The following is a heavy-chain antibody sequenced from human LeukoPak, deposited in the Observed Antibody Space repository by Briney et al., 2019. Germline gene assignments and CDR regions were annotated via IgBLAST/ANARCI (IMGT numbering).Heavy chain of an antibody. V-gene: IGHV3-7*05. D-gene: IGHD1-26*01. CDR2: IKRDGSDK. CDR3: ARDIGIDY. J-gene: IGHJ4*02. Sequence: PGGSLRLSCVASGFTFSSYWMTWVRQAPGKGLEWVANIKRDGSDKYYVDSVKGRFTISRDNAKNSLYLQINSLRAEDTAVYYCARDIGIDYWGQGTLVTVSS. CDR1: GFTFSSYW.